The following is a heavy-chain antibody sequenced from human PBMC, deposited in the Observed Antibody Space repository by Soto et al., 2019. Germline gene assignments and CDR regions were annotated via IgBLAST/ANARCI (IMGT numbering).Heavy chain of an antibody. J-gene: IGHJ4*02. D-gene: IGHD1-26*01. CDR1: VYTFTGYY. CDR2: INPNSGGT. V-gene: IGHV1-2*02. Sequence: GASVKVSCKASVYTFTGYYIHWVRQAPGQGLEWMGWINPNSGGTNYAQKFQGRVTMTRDTSISTAYMELSRLRSDDTAVYYCARVLGQSPRGGSYFYWGQGTLVTVSS. CDR3: ARVLGQSPRGGSYFY.